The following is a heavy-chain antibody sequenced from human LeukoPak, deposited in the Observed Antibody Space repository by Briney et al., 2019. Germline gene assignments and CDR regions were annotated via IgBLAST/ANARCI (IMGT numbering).Heavy chain of an antibody. J-gene: IGHJ6*03. CDR3: ARAPRDRGYCGATSCFEYMDV. D-gene: IGHD2-2*01. CDR1: GGSFSGYY. CDR2: INHSGST. Sequence: SETLSLTCAVYGGSFSGYYWSRIRQPPGKGLEWIGEINHSGSTNYNPSLKSRVTISVDTSKNQFSLKLSSVTAADTAVYYCARAPRDRGYCGATSCFEYMDVWGRGITVTISS. V-gene: IGHV4-34*01.